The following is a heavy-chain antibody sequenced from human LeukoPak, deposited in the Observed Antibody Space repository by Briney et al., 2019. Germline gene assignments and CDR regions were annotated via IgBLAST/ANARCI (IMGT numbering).Heavy chain of an antibody. CDR1: GYTFTGYY. CDR2: INPNSGGT. J-gene: IGHJ6*02. D-gene: IGHD4-17*01. CDR3: ARDPIYGDYEETSYYYYGMDV. V-gene: IGHV1-2*02. Sequence: WASVKVSCKASGYTFTGYYMHWVRQAPGQGLGWMGWINPNSGGTNYAQKFQGRVTMTRDTSISTAYMELSRLRSDDTAVYYCARDPIYGDYEETSYYYYGMDVWGQGTTVTVSS.